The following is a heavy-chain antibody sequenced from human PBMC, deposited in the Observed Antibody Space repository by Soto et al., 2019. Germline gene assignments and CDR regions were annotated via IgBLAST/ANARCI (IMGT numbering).Heavy chain of an antibody. V-gene: IGHV4-59*01. D-gene: IGHD1-26*01. J-gene: IGHJ4*02. CDR1: GGSISVYY. CDR2: IYASGSP. Sequence: SETLSLTCTISGGSISVYYWSWVRQPPGHELEWIGYIYASGSPYYNPSLRSRVTISADTSKNQISLKLTSPTAAETAVYYCARGVGSSPPRYWGRGTLVTVSS. CDR3: ARGVGSSPPRY.